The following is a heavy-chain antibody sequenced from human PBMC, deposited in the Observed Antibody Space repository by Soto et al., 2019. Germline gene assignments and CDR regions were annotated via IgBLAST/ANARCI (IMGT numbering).Heavy chain of an antibody. J-gene: IGHJ6*02. D-gene: IGHD2-15*01. CDR2: INPNSGGT. CDR1: GYTFTGYY. Sequence: ASVKVSCKASGYTFTGYYMHWVRQVPGQGLEWMGWINPNSGGTNYAQKFQGWVTMTRDTSISTAYMELSRLRSDDTAVYYCARGLYCSGGSCYTPTPGYYGMDVWGQGTTVTVSS. CDR3: ARGLYCSGGSCYTPTPGYYGMDV. V-gene: IGHV1-2*04.